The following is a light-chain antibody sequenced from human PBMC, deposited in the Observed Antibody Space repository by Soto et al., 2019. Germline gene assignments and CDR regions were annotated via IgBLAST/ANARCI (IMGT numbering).Light chain of an antibody. J-gene: IGLJ1*01. CDR1: SSNIGAGYD. CDR2: GNS. CDR3: KSYDSSLSVRYF. Sequence: QSVLTQPPSVSGAPGQRVTISCTGSSSNIGAGYDVHWYQQLPGTAPKLLIYGNSNRPSGVPDRFSGSKSGTSASLAITGFQVENEADYYCKSYDSSLSVRYFFGTGTKVTVL. V-gene: IGLV1-40*01.